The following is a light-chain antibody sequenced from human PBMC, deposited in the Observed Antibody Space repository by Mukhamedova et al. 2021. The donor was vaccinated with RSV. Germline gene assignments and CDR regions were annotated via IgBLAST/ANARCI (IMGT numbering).Light chain of an antibody. J-gene: IGKJ3*01. CDR3: QQYDDLSLT. CDR2: DAS. Sequence: WYQRRVHGKAPRLLIYDASNLQIGVPSRFSGRGSGTDFTFTISSLQPEYIGTYYCQQYDDLSLTFGPGTKVEIK. V-gene: IGKV1-33*01.